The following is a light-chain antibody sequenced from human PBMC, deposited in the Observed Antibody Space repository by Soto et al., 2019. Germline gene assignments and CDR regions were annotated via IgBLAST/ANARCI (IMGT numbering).Light chain of an antibody. CDR3: KQSSAFPLT. Sequence: DIVRTQTPLYLSVTSGQRASISCKSIQSHLYSDGKTYVYGYLQKPGQHPQPRSDQVSNRFSGVPDRCSGSGSRTDCTLKSSRMEAEDVGVYFCKQSSAFPLTFGGGTKVDIK. J-gene: IGKJ4*01. CDR2: QVS. V-gene: IGKV2D-29*01. CDR1: QSHLYSDGKTY.